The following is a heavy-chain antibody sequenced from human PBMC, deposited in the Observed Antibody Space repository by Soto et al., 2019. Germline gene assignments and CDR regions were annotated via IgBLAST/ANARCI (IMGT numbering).Heavy chain of an antibody. V-gene: IGHV4-39*01. J-gene: IGHJ6*02. CDR2: IYYSGST. Sequence: QLLESGPGLVKPSETLSLTCTVSGGSISSSSYYWGWIRQPPGKGLEWIGSIYYSGSTYYNPSLKSRVTISVDTSKNQFSLKLSSVTAADTAVYYCANDGSGSLYDWYYYGMDVWGQGTTVTVSS. CDR1: GGSISSSSYY. D-gene: IGHD3-10*01. CDR3: ANDGSGSLYDWYYYGMDV.